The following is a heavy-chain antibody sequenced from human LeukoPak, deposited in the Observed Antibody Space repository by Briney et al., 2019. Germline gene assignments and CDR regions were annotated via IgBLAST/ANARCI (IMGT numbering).Heavy chain of an antibody. CDR3: ARLFWPYYFDY. CDR2: INHSGST. V-gene: IGHV4-34*01. J-gene: IGHJ4*02. D-gene: IGHD3-3*01. Sequence: SETLSLTCAVYGGSFSGYYWSWIRQPPGKGLEWIGEINHSGSTIYNPSLKSRVTISVDTSKNQFSLKLSSVTAADTAVYYCARLFWPYYFDYWGQGTLVTVSS. CDR1: GGSFSGYY.